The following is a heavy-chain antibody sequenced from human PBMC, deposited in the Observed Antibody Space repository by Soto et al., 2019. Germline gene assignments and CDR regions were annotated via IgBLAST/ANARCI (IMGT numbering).Heavy chain of an antibody. CDR1: GYTFTSYD. J-gene: IGHJ4*02. Sequence: ASVEVSCKASGYTFTSYDINWVRQATGQGLEWMGWMNPNSGNTGYAQKFQGRVTMTRNTSISTAYMELSSLRSEDTAVYYCARASYYDSWSGYYRYFDYWGQGTLVTVSS. CDR3: ARASYYDSWSGYYRYFDY. D-gene: IGHD3-3*01. V-gene: IGHV1-8*01. CDR2: MNPNSGNT.